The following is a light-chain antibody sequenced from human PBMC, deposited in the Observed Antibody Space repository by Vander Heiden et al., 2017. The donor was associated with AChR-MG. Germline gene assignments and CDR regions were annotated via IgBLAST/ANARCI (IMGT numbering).Light chain of an antibody. CDR2: AAS. CDR1: QSISTY. Sequence: IQMTQSPSSLSASVGDRVIITCRASQSISTYLNWYQQKRGKATKLLIYAASSLQSEVPSRFSGSGSGTDFTLTISSLQPEDVASYYCQQSFSSPLNFGGGTKVEIK. CDR3: QQSFSSPLN. V-gene: IGKV1-39*01. J-gene: IGKJ4*01.